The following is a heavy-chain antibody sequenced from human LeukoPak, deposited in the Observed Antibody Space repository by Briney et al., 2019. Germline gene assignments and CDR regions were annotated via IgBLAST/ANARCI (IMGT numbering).Heavy chain of an antibody. V-gene: IGHV4-38-2*02. CDR2: IYHSGST. Sequence: SETLSLTCTVSGYSISSGYYWGWIRQPPGKGLEWIGSIYHSGSTYYNPSLRSRVTISVDTSKNQFSLKLSSVTAADTVVYYCALGSAGIAAAGTAYFDYWGQGTLVTVSS. J-gene: IGHJ4*02. D-gene: IGHD6-13*01. CDR1: GYSISSGYY. CDR3: ALGSAGIAAAGTAYFDY.